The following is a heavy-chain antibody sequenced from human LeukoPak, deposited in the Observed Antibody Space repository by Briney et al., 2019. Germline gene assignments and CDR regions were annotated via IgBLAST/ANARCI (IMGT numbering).Heavy chain of an antibody. V-gene: IGHV4-59*12. CDR1: GGSISSYY. CDR2: INHSGST. D-gene: IGHD3-3*01. J-gene: IGHJ3*02. Sequence: SETLSLTCTVSGGSISSYYWSWIRQPPGKGLEWIGEINHSGSTNYNPSLKSRVTISVDKSKNQFSLKLSSVTAADTAVYYCARGVVTVAFDIWGQGTMVTVSS. CDR3: ARGVVTVAFDI.